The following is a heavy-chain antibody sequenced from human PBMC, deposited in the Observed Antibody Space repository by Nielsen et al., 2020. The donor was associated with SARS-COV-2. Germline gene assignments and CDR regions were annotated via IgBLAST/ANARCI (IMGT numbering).Heavy chain of an antibody. CDR2: IWYDGSNK. CDR1: GFTFSSYG. Sequence: GGSLRLSCAASGFTFSSYGMHWVRQAPGKGLEWVAVIWYDGSNKYYADSVKGRFTISRDNSKNTLYLQMNSLRAEDTAVYYCARGYGSSWYFGWFDPWGQGTLVTVSS. J-gene: IGHJ5*02. V-gene: IGHV3-33*01. D-gene: IGHD6-13*01. CDR3: ARGYGSSWYFGWFDP.